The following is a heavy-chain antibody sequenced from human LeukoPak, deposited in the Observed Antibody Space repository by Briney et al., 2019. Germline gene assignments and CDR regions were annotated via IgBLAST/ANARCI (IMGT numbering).Heavy chain of an antibody. V-gene: IGHV4-59*01. D-gene: IGHD3-22*01. Sequence: SETLSLTCTVSGGSISSYYWSWIRPPPGKGLEWIGYIFYSGSTNYNPSLKSRVTMSVDTSKNQFSLKLSSVTAADTAVYYCARGYDSSGWWFDPWGQGTPVTVSS. CDR3: ARGYDSSGWWFDP. J-gene: IGHJ5*02. CDR1: GGSISSYY. CDR2: IFYSGST.